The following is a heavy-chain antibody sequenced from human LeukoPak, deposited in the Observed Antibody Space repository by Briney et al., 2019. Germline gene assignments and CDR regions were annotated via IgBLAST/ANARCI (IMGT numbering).Heavy chain of an antibody. CDR2: ISYDGDNK. V-gene: IGHV3-30-3*01. D-gene: IGHD1-26*01. Sequence: GRSLRLSCTASGFTLSRYAMNWVRQAPGKGLEWVAVISYDGDNKYYADSVKGRFTISRDNSKNTLYLQMNSLRAEDTALYYCGRVGISSGSDYGYYFDYWGQGTLVTVSS. CDR3: GRVGISSGSDYGYYFDY. J-gene: IGHJ4*02. CDR1: GFTLSRYA.